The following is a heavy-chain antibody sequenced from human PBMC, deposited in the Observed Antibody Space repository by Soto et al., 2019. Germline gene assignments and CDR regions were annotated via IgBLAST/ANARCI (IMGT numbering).Heavy chain of an antibody. CDR2: IYYSGST. J-gene: IGHJ4*02. V-gene: IGHV4-59*08. D-gene: IGHD4-17*01. CDR3: ARRYGGSLDS. Sequence: QVQLQESGPGLVKPSETLSLTCTVSGGSISSYYWSWIRQPPGKGLEWIGYIYYSGSTNYNPSLQRRVTLSVHTSTNPFSLKLTSVTAADTAVYYCARRYGGSLDSWGQGTLVTVSS. CDR1: GGSISSYY.